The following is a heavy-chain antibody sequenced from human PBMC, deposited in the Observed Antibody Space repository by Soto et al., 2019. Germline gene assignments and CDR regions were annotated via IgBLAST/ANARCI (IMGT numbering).Heavy chain of an antibody. D-gene: IGHD3-10*01. CDR2: IYYSGSN. Sequence: PSETLSLTCTVSGGSISSSSYYWGLLRQPPGKGLAWIGSIYYSGSNYYNPSLKRRVTISVDTSKNLFPLKQSSAAAEATALYYCARLIWFGSRRYFDSWGQGTLVTVSS. J-gene: IGHJ4*02. CDR1: GGSISSSSYY. CDR3: ARLIWFGSRRYFDS. V-gene: IGHV4-39*01.